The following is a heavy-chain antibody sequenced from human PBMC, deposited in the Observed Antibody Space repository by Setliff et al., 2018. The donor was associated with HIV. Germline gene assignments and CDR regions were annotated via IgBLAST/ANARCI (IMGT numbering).Heavy chain of an antibody. Sequence: SVKVSCKASGGTFSSYAISWVRQAPGQGLEWMGGIIPIFGTANYAQKFQGRVTITADESTSTAYMELSSLRSEDTAVYYCARYGYSGYDFYYWGQGTLVTVSS. D-gene: IGHD5-12*01. CDR3: ARYGYSGYDFYY. CDR2: IIPIFGTA. J-gene: IGHJ4*02. V-gene: IGHV1-69*13. CDR1: GGTFSSYA.